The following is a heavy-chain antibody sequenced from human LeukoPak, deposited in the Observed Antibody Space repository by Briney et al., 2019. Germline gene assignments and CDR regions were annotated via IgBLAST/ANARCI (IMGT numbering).Heavy chain of an antibody. D-gene: IGHD6-6*01. CDR3: ARGTYSSSTPYYYYYYYMDV. Sequence: ASVKVSCKASGYTFTSYAMNWVRQAPGQGLEWMGWINTNTGNPTYAQGFTGRFVFSLDTSVSTAYLQISSLKAEDTAVYYCARGTYSSSTPYYYYYYYMDVWGKGTTVTVSS. V-gene: IGHV7-4-1*02. J-gene: IGHJ6*03. CDR2: INTNTGNP. CDR1: GYTFTSYA.